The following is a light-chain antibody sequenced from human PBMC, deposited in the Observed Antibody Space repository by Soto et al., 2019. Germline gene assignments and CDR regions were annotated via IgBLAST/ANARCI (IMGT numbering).Light chain of an antibody. CDR2: DAS. V-gene: IGKV3-11*01. J-gene: IGKJ2*01. CDR3: QQRSNWPYT. CDR1: QSVSSY. Sequence: EIVLTQSPATLSSSPGERATLSCRASQSVSSYLAWYQLKPGQAPRLLIYDASNRATGIPARFSGSGSGADFTLTISSLEPEDFAVYYCQQRSNWPYTFGQGTKLEIK.